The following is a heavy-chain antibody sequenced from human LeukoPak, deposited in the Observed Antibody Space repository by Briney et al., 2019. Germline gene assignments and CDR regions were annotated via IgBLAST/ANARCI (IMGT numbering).Heavy chain of an antibody. Sequence: GRSLRLSCAASGFTFSCCGMHGVRQAPGKGLEWVAVVWFDGSNKYYADSVKGRFTISRDNSKNTLYLQVNSLRAGDTAVYYCAKTDFESSGWYFDYWGQGTLVTVSS. CDR3: AKTDFESSGWYFDY. CDR2: VWFDGSNK. J-gene: IGHJ4*02. CDR1: GFTFSCCG. V-gene: IGHV3-33*06. D-gene: IGHD6-19*01.